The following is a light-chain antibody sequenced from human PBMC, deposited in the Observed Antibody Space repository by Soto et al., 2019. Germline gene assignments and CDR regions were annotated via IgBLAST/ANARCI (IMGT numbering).Light chain of an antibody. J-gene: IGKJ4*01. CDR1: QGISSW. CDR3: QQTNSFPLT. V-gene: IGKV1-12*01. CDR2: GAS. Sequence: DIQMTQSPSSLSASVGDKVTIACRASQGISSWLAWYQQRPGKAPKLLISGASTLQSGVPSRFSGGGSGTDFTLTISSLQPEDFATYYSQQTNSFPLTFGGGTKVDI.